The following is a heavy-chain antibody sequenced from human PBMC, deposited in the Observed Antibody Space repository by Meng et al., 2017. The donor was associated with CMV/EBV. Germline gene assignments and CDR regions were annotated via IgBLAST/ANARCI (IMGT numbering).Heavy chain of an antibody. Sequence: ASVKVSCKASGYAFTTFGISWVRQAPGQGLEWMGWISGYNANTKYAQKFQGRVTMTTDTSTSTTYMELRSLRSDDTAVYYCARAGGYDFWSGKPKYGMDVWGQGTTVTVSS. CDR1: GYAFTTFG. CDR2: ISGYNANT. V-gene: IGHV1-18*01. J-gene: IGHJ6*02. D-gene: IGHD3-3*01. CDR3: ARAGGYDFWSGKPKYGMDV.